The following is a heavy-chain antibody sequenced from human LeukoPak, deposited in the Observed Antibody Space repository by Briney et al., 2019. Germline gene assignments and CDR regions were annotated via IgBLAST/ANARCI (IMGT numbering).Heavy chain of an antibody. J-gene: IGHJ4*02. CDR2: ISWDGGST. D-gene: IGHD1-26*01. Sequence: GGSLRLSCAASGFTFDDYAMHWVRQAPGKGLEWVSLISWDGGSTYYADSVKGRFTISRDNSKNTLYLQMNSLRAEDTAVCYCANLGATIDYWGQGTLVTVSS. V-gene: IGHV3-43D*03. CDR1: GFTFDDYA. CDR3: ANLGATIDY.